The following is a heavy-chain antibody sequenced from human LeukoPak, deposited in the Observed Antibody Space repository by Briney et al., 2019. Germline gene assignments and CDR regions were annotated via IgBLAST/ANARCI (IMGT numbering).Heavy chain of an antibody. CDR3: AREVVVVAEGYYFDY. D-gene: IGHD2-15*01. CDR2: ISSGSSYT. CDR1: GFTFSDYY. V-gene: IGHV3-11*06. J-gene: IGHJ4*02. Sequence: GGSLRLTCAASGFTFSDYYMSWIRQAPGQGLEWVSYISSGSSYTNYADSVKGRFTISRDNAKNSLYLQMNSLRAEDTAVYYCAREVVVVAEGYYFDYWGQGTLVTVSS.